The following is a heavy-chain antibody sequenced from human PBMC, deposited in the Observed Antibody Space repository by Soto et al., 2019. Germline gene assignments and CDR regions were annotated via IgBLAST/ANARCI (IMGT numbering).Heavy chain of an antibody. D-gene: IGHD3-3*01. Sequence: SETLSLTCAVSGASFSGTYWSWIRQPPGKGLEWIGYAYHSGTTVYNPSLKSRVSISVDTSKKHVSLGLSSVTAADTAVYYCAVWSALTQYYFDSWGHGTLVTVSS. CDR2: AYHSGTT. CDR3: AVWSALTQYYFDS. V-gene: IGHV4-59*13. J-gene: IGHJ4*01. CDR1: GASFSGTY.